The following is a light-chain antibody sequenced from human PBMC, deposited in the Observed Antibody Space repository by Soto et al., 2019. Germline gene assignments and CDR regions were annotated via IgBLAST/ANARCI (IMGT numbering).Light chain of an antibody. V-gene: IGKV1-6*01. J-gene: IGKJ1*01. CDR2: AAS. Sequence: IQMTQSPSTLSASVGDRVTITCRASQSISSWLAWYQQKPGKAPKLLIYAASSLHSGVPSRFSGSGSGTDFTLTISSLQPEDFATYYCLQDYDYPWTFGQGTKGDNK. CDR1: QSISSW. CDR3: LQDYDYPWT.